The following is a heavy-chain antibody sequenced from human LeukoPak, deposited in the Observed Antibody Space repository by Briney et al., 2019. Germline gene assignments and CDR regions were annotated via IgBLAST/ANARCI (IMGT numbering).Heavy chain of an antibody. CDR3: ARDRGDGYNYLAVDY. V-gene: IGHV4-39*07. CDR2: IYYSGTT. Sequence: PSETLSLICTVSGDSISSSSYYWGWIRQPPGKGLEWIGSIYYSGTTYYNPSLKSRVTISVDTSKNQFSLKLSSVTAADTAVYYCARDRGDGYNYLAVDYWGQGTLVTVSS. D-gene: IGHD5-24*01. CDR1: GDSISSSSYY. J-gene: IGHJ4*02.